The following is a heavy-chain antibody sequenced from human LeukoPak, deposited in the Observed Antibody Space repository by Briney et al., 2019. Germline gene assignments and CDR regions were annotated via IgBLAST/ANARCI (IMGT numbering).Heavy chain of an antibody. CDR3: ARRDSSSWSNWFDP. Sequence: GGSLRLSCVASGFTFSSYSMNWVRQAPGKGLEWVSSISSSSSYIYYADSVKGRFTISRDNAKNSLYLQMNSLRAEDTAVYYCARRDSSSWSNWFDPWGQGTLVTVSS. V-gene: IGHV3-21*01. D-gene: IGHD6-13*01. CDR1: GFTFSSYS. CDR2: ISSSSSYI. J-gene: IGHJ5*02.